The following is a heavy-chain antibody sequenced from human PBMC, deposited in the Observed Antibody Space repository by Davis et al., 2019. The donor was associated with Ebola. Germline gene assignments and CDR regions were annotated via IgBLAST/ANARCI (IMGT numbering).Heavy chain of an antibody. CDR3: AKEGGGYSNSLGY. V-gene: IGHV3-23*01. D-gene: IGHD4-11*01. CDR2: ISGSGRDT. Sequence: GESLKISCAASGFTFSNYAMSWVRQAPGKGLEWVSAISGSGRDTYYADSVKGRFTISRDNSKNILYLQMNSLRAEDTAVYYCAKEGGGYSNSLGYWGQGTLVTVSS. CDR1: GFTFSNYA. J-gene: IGHJ4*02.